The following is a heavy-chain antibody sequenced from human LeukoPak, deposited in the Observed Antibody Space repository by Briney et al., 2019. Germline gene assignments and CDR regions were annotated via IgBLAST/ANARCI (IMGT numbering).Heavy chain of an antibody. D-gene: IGHD2-21*02. V-gene: IGHV3-23*01. CDR1: GFTFTSYA. J-gene: IGHJ4*02. CDR2: ISGSAVST. CDR3: AKGGHTVVVTALDY. Sequence: GGSLRLSCAASGFTFTSYAMHWVRQTPGQGLEWVSVISGSAVSTYYADSVKGRFTVSRDNSKNTLYLQMNSLRAEDTAVYYCAKGGHTVVVTALDYWGQGTLVTVSS.